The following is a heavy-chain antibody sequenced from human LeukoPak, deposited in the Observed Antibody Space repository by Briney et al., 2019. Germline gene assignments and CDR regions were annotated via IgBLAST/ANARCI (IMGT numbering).Heavy chain of an antibody. Sequence: PGGSLRLSCAASGCTFSSYAKSWVRQAPGKGLEWVSTISNSVGTTYYADSVKGRFTISRDNAKNTLYLQMNSLRAEDTAVYYCVTAGNYRSDYWGQGTLVTVSS. J-gene: IGHJ4*02. CDR3: VTAGNYRSDY. V-gene: IGHV3-23*01. CDR1: GCTFSSYA. D-gene: IGHD1-7*01. CDR2: ISNSVGTT.